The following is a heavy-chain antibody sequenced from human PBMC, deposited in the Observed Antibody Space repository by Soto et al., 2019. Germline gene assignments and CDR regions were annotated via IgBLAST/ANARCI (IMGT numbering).Heavy chain of an antibody. CDR2: ISGSGGST. J-gene: IGHJ6*02. Sequence: GGSLRLSCAASVFTFSSYAMSWVRQAPGKGLEWVSAISGSGGSTYYADSVKGRFTISRDKSKNTLYLQMNSLRAEDTAVYYCAKGRDIVVVPGAIHYGMDVWGQGTTVTVSS. CDR3: AKGRDIVVVPGAIHYGMDV. V-gene: IGHV3-23*01. CDR1: VFTFSSYA. D-gene: IGHD2-2*01.